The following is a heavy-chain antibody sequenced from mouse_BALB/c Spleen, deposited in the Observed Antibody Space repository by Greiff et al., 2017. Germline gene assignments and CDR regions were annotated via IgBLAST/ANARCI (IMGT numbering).Heavy chain of an antibody. CDR3: EREGYYGSSGFAY. Sequence: VKLMESGPGLVAPSQSLSITCTVSGFSLTSYDISWIRQPPGKGLEWLGVIWTGGGTNYNSAFMSRLSISKDNSKSQVFLKMNSRRTDDTAIYYCEREGYYGSSGFAYWGQGTLVTVSA. CDR1: GFSLTSYD. D-gene: IGHD1-1*01. CDR2: IWTGGGT. V-gene: IGHV2-9-2*01. J-gene: IGHJ3*01.